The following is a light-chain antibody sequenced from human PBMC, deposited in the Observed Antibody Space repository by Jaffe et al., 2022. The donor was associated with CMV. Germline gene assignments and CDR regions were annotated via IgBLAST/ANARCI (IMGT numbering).Light chain of an antibody. V-gene: IGKV1-33*01. CDR3: QQYDSLPPT. Sequence: DIQMTQSPSSLSASVGDRVTITCQASQDISTDLNWHQQKPGKAPKALIYDASNVETGVPSRFSGSGSGTNFTFTISSLQPEDIATYYCQQYDSLPPTFGPGTKVDI. CDR1: QDISTD. J-gene: IGKJ3*01. CDR2: DAS.